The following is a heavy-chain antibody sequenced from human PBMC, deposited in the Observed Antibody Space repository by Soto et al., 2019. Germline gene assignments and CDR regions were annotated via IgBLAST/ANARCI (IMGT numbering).Heavy chain of an antibody. CDR2: ISGYNGDT. D-gene: IGHD2-8*01. CDR1: GYTFSRYG. CDR3: AKNGQPPYYYYGMDV. V-gene: IGHV1-18*01. Sequence: QGQLVQSGPEVKKPGASVKVSCKASGYTFSRYGISWVRQAPGQGLEWMGWISGYNGDTIYAQKGQGRVTMTIDTSTYTAYMELRSLTSVDTAIYYCAKNGQPPYYYYGMDVWGQGTTVTVSS. J-gene: IGHJ6*02.